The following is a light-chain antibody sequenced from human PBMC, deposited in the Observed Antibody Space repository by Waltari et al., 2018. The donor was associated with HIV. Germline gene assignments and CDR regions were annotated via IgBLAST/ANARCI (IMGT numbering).Light chain of an antibody. CDR3: QQYDNGPPLT. CDR2: GAS. V-gene: IGKV3-15*01. Sequence: EIVMTQSPATLSVSPGERPTLSCRASQSVSSNLAWYQQKPGQAPRLLIYGASTRATGIPARFSGSGSGTEFTLTISSLQSEDFAVYYCQQYDNGPPLTFGGGTKVEIK. J-gene: IGKJ4*01. CDR1: QSVSSN.